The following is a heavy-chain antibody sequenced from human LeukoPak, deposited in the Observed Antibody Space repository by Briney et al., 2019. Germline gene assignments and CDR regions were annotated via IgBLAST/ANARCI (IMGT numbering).Heavy chain of an antibody. J-gene: IGHJ3*02. Sequence: SETLSLTCTVSGGSISSSSYYWGWIRQPPGKGLEWIGSIYYSGSTYYNPSLESRVTISVDTSKNQFSLKLSSVTAADTAVYYCARHNGDPTPEAFDIWGQGTMVTVSS. CDR3: ARHNGDPTPEAFDI. V-gene: IGHV4-39*01. D-gene: IGHD4-17*01. CDR1: GGSISSSSYY. CDR2: IYYSGST.